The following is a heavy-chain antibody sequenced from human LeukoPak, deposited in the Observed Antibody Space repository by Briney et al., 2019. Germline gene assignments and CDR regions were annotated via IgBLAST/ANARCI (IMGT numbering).Heavy chain of an antibody. CDR3: ARAPPGGYDFWSGYQYYFDY. CDR1: GGTFSSYA. V-gene: IGHV1-69*13. CDR2: IIPIFGTA. D-gene: IGHD3-3*01. J-gene: IGHJ4*02. Sequence: SVKVSCKASGGTFSSYAISWVRQAPGQGLEWMGGIIPIFGTANYAQKFQGRVTITADESTSTAYMELSSLRSEDTAVYCCARAPPGGYDFWSGYQYYFDYWGQGTLVTVSS.